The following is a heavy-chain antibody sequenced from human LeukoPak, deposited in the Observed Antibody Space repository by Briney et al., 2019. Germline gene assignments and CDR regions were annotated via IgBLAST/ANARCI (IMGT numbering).Heavy chain of an antibody. Sequence: SETLSLTCTVSGGSISSSSYYWGWIRQPPGKGLEWIGEINHSGSTNYNPSLKSRVTISVDASKNQFSLKLSSVTAADTAVYYCARRGPPRTLLRGVKSGWFDPRGQGTLVTVSS. V-gene: IGHV4-39*07. CDR2: INHSGST. D-gene: IGHD3-10*01. CDR1: GGSISSSSYY. CDR3: ARRGPPRTLLRGVKSGWFDP. J-gene: IGHJ5*02.